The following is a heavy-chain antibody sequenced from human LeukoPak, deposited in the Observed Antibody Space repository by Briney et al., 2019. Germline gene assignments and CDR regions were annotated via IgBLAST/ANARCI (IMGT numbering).Heavy chain of an antibody. J-gene: IGHJ5*02. V-gene: IGHV1-2*02. Sequence: GASVKVSCKASGYTFTGYYMHWVPQAPGQGLEWMGWINPNSGGTNYAQKFQGRVTMTRDTSISTAYMELSRLRSDDTAVYYCARGGITIFGVVGWFDPWGQGTLVTVSS. CDR1: GYTFTGYY. CDR3: ARGGITIFGVVGWFDP. D-gene: IGHD3-3*01. CDR2: INPNSGGT.